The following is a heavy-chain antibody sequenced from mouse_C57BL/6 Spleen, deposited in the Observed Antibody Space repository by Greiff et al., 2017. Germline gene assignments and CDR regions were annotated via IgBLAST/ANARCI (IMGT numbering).Heavy chain of an antibody. CDR2: IFPGSGST. V-gene: IGHV1-75*01. D-gene: IGHD2-5*01. CDR1: GYTFTDYY. CDR3: ARYYSNSYAMDY. Sequence: LQESGPELMKPGASVKISCKASGYTFTDYYINWVKQRPGQGLEWIGWIFPGSGSTYYNEKFKGKATLTVDKSSSTAYMLLSSLTSEDSAVYCCARYYSNSYAMDYWGQGTSVTVSS. J-gene: IGHJ4*01.